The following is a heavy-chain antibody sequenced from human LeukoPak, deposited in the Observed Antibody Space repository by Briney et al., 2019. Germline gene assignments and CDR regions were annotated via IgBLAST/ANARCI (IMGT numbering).Heavy chain of an antibody. V-gene: IGHV4-61*02. CDR2: IYTSGSI. CDR1: GGSISRGSYY. D-gene: IGHD1-7*01. CDR3: ARDQTPRTTYRFDY. J-gene: IGHJ4*02. Sequence: SETLSLTCTVAGGSISRGSYYWSWIRQPAGKGLEWIGRIYTSGSINYNPSLKSRVTISVDTSKNQFSLKLSPVTAADPAVYYRARDQTPRTTYRFDYWGQASLVTVSS.